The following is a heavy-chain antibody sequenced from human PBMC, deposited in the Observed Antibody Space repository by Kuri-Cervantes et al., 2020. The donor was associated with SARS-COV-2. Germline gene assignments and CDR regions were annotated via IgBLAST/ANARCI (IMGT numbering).Heavy chain of an antibody. CDR3: AKVDSSSSYYYYYGMDV. CDR2: IDGSSGDT. Sequence: GGSLRLSCAASGSTFSSYAMSWVRQAPGKGLEWVSAIDGSSGDTYYADSVKGRCTISRDNSKNTLYLQMNSLRAEDTAVYYCAKVDSSSSYYYYYGMDVWGQGTTVTVSS. J-gene: IGHJ6*02. D-gene: IGHD6-6*01. V-gene: IGHV3-23*01. CDR1: GSTFSSYA.